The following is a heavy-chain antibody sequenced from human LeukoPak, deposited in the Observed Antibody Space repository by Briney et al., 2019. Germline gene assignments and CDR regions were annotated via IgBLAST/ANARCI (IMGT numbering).Heavy chain of an antibody. CDR1: GFTFSSFA. CDR2: ISGSGGRT. D-gene: IGHD2-15*01. J-gene: IGHJ4*02. V-gene: IGHV3-23*01. Sequence: GGSLRLSCAASGFTFSSFALSWVRQAPGKGLEWISGISGSGGRTDYADSVKGRFTISRDNSKNTLYPQMSSLRADDTALYYCAKSPPRCSGGSCYGYWGQGTLVTVSS. CDR3: AKSPPRCSGGSCYGY.